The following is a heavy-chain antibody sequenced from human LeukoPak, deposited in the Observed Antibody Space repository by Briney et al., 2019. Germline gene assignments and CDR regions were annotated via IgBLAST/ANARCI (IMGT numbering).Heavy chain of an antibody. CDR3: ARDEKSMITPALDY. J-gene: IGHJ4*02. V-gene: IGHV3-48*03. CDR1: GFTFSSYE. Sequence: PGGSLRLSCAVSGFTFSSYEMNWVRQAPGKGLEWVSYISSSGSTRYYADSVKGRFTISRDNAKNSVYLQMNSLSAEDTAVYYCARDEKSMITPALDYWGQGTPVIVSS. CDR2: ISSSGSTR. D-gene: IGHD5/OR15-5a*01.